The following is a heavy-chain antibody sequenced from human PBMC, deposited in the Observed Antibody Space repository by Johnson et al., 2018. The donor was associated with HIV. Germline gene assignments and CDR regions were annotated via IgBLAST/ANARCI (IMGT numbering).Heavy chain of an antibody. J-gene: IGHJ3*02. D-gene: IGHD1-26*01. V-gene: IGHV3-NL1*01. CDR3: AKRHGPIVGATHDAFDI. CDR1: GFTFSSYA. Sequence: VQLVESGGGLVQPGGSLRLSCAASGFTFSSYAMHWVRQAPGKGLEWVSVIYSGGTTYHADSVTGRFTISRDNSKNTLYLQMNSLRAEDTAVYYCAKRHGPIVGATHDAFDIWGQGTMVTVSS. CDR2: IYSGGTT.